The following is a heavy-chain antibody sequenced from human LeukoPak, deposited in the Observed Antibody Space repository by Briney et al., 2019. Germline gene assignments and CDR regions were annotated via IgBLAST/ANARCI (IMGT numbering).Heavy chain of an antibody. CDR1: GYSISSGYY. J-gene: IGHJ4*02. V-gene: IGHV4-38-2*01. CDR2: IYHSGST. Sequence: SETLSLTCAVSGYSISSGYYWGWIRQPPGKEREWIGSIYHSGSTYYNPSLKSRVTISVDTSKNQFSLKLSSVTAADTAVYSCAISSGGYSYGLDYWGQGTLVTVSS. D-gene: IGHD5-18*01. CDR3: AISSGGYSYGLDY.